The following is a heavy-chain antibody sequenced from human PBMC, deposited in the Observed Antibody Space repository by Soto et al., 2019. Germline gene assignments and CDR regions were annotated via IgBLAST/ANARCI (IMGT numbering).Heavy chain of an antibody. CDR3: AGDPYYYGSAF. Sequence: GGSLRLSCAASGFRFSDHYMTWIRQAPGKGLEWVSKISGGGTTMYYADSVKGRFTVSRDNAKNSLYLQMNSLRAEDTAVYYCAGDPYYYGSAFWGQGALVTVSS. CDR1: GFRFSDHY. J-gene: IGHJ4*02. V-gene: IGHV3-11*01. CDR2: ISGGGTTM. D-gene: IGHD3-10*01.